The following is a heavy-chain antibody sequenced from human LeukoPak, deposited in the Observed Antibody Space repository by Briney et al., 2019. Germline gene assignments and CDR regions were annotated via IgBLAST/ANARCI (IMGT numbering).Heavy chain of an antibody. CDR3: ARDRRKGSCGWGLLSQCDNWFDP. V-gene: IGHV1-18*01. J-gene: IGHJ5*02. D-gene: IGHD6-19*01. CDR2: ISAYNGNT. Sequence: ASVKVSCKASGYTFTSYGISWVRQAPGQGLEWMGWISAYNGNTNYAQKLQGRVTMTTDTSTSTAYMELRSLRSDDTAVYYCARDRRKGSCGWGLLSQCDNWFDPWGQGTLVTVSS. CDR1: GYTFTSYG.